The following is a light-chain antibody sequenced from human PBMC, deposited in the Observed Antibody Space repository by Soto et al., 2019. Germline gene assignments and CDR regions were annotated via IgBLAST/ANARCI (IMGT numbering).Light chain of an antibody. CDR2: RNN. Sequence: QSVLTQPPSASGTPGQRVTISCSGSSSNIGSNYVYWYQQLPGTAPKLLIYRNNQRPSGVPDRFSGSKSGTSASLAISGLRSEDEADYYGAAWDDSLGGVVFGGGTKLTVL. V-gene: IGLV1-47*01. CDR1: SSNIGSNY. CDR3: AAWDDSLGGVV. J-gene: IGLJ2*01.